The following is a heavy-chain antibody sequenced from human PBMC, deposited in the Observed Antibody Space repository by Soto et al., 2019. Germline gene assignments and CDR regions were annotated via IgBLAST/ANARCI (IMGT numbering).Heavy chain of an antibody. CDR3: ARETSSSWYHGFDY. Sequence: PSETLSLTCTVSGGSVSSGSYYWSWIRQPPGKGLEWIGYIYYSGSTNYNPSLKSRVTISVDTSKNQFSLKLSSVTAADTAVYYCARETSSSWYHGFDYWGQGTLVTVSS. J-gene: IGHJ4*02. CDR1: GGSVSSGSYY. V-gene: IGHV4-61*01. CDR2: IYYSGST. D-gene: IGHD6-13*01.